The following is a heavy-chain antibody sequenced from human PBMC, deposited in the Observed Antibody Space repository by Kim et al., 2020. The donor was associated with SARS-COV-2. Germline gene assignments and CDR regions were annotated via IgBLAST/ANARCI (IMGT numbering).Heavy chain of an antibody. CDR2: IYYSGST. J-gene: IGHJ5*02. CDR1: GGSISSYY. CDR3: ARIVVVPAAMPLGWFDP. V-gene: IGHV4-59*13. D-gene: IGHD2-2*01. Sequence: SETLSLTCTVSGGSISSYYWSWIRQPPGKGLEWIGYIYYSGSTNYNPSLKSRVTISVDTSKNQFSLKLSSVTAADTAVYYCARIVVVPAAMPLGWFDPWGQGTLVTVSS.